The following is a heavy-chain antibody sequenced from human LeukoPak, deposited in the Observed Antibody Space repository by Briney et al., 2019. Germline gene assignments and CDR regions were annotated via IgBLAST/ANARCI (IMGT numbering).Heavy chain of an antibody. CDR1: GFTFSSNS. J-gene: IGHJ4*02. CDR2: ISGSGDST. Sequence: HPGGSLRLSCAASGFTFSSNSMTWVRQTSGKGLEWVSGISGSGDSTFYADSVKGRFTISRDNSRNTLYLQMSSLRPEDTAVYYCTKWSGFGDDWGQGTLVTVSS. D-gene: IGHD3-10*01. CDR3: TKWSGFGDD. V-gene: IGHV3-23*01.